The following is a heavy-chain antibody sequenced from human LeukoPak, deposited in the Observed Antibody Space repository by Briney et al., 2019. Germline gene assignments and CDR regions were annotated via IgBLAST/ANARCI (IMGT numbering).Heavy chain of an antibody. Sequence: GGSLRLSRAASGFTFSSYWMSWVRQAPGKGLEWVANIKQDGSEKYYVDSVKGRFTISRDNAKNSLYLQMNSLRAEDTAVYYCARVGSVNASDIWGQGTMVTVSS. D-gene: IGHD3-16*01. V-gene: IGHV3-7*01. J-gene: IGHJ3*02. CDR1: GFTFSSYW. CDR2: IKQDGSEK. CDR3: ARVGSVNASDI.